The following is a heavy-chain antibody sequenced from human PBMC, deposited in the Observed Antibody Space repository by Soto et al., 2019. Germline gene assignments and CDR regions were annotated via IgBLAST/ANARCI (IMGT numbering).Heavy chain of an antibody. CDR2: IFSNDER. D-gene: IGHD3-3*02. J-gene: IGHJ5*02. V-gene: IGHV2-26*01. CDR3: AQTEDSIRSSTPAGWFDA. Sequence: QVTLKESGPVLVKPTETLTLTCTVSGFSLSNAGMGVNWIRQPPGKALEWLAHIFSNDERRFSTSLKNRLTIPKGDRPSQGVTSMTNIETVDRAAYYCAQTEDSIRSSTPAGWFDAWGQGTLVTVSS. CDR1: GFSLSNAGMG.